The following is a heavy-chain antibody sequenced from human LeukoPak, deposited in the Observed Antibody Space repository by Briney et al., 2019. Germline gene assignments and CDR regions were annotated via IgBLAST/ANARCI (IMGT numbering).Heavy chain of an antibody. Sequence: GGSLRLSWAASGFTLRSHALHWVRQAPGKGLEYISGISGDGGSTSYATSVKGRFIMSRGTSKNMLHLQMAGLRAEDPAVYFCARRAGTTFMDVWGKGTTVTVSS. CDR1: GFTLRSHA. V-gene: IGHV3-64*01. D-gene: IGHD1-7*01. CDR2: ISGDGGST. CDR3: ARRAGTTFMDV. J-gene: IGHJ6*03.